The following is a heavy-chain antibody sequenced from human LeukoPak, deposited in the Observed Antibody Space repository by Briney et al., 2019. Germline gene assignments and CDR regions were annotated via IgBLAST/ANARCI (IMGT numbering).Heavy chain of an antibody. J-gene: IGHJ4*02. CDR1: GGSLSGGGIY. D-gene: IGHD3-10*01. CDR2: IYYNGNT. CDR3: ARHGEGWFVYGSGSYFFY. V-gene: IGHV4-31*03. Sequence: SETLSLTCTVSGGSLSGGGIYWNWIRHRPGKGLEWIGYIYYNGNTYYNPSPKSRVTMSVHTSKSQFPLKVTSVTAADAAVYYCARHGEGWFVYGSGSYFFYWGPPTLV.